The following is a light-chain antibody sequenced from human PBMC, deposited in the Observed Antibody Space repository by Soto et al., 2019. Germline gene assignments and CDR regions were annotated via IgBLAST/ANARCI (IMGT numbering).Light chain of an antibody. CDR3: QVRDVWPS. J-gene: IGKJ1*01. CDR2: DAS. CDR1: QSVSTS. Sequence: IVLTQSPVTLSLSPGESAVLSCRASQSVSTSLACYQHKPGQAPRLFIYDASKRAPGIPARFTGSGSGTDFTLTISSLEPEDIAVYYCQVRDVWPSFGQGTKVEIK. V-gene: IGKV3-11*01.